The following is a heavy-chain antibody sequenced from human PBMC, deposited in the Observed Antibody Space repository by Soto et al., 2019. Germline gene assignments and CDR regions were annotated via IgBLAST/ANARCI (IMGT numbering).Heavy chain of an antibody. V-gene: IGHV3-33*01. CDR2: IWYDGSNK. D-gene: IGHD3-22*01. CDR3: ARNYYDSSGYYYGY. J-gene: IGHJ4*02. Sequence: QVQLVESGGGVVQPGRSLRLSCAASGFTFSSYGMHWVRQAPGKGLEWVAVIWYDGSNKYYADSVKGRFTISRDNSKNTLYLQMNSLRAEDTAVYYCARNYYDSSGYYYGYWGQGTLVTVFS. CDR1: GFTFSSYG.